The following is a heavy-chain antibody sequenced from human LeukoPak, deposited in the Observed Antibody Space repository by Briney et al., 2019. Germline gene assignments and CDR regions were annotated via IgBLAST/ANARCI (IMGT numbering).Heavy chain of an antibody. CDR3: ATDTHGSGSYYVGYFDY. CDR2: INPNSGGT. CDR1: GYTFTGYY. Sequence: ASVKVSCKASGYTFTGYYMHWVRQAPGQGLEWMGWINPNSGGTNYAQKFQGRVTMTRDTSISSAYMELSRLRSDDTAVYYCATDTHGSGSYYVGYFDYWGQGTLVTVSS. D-gene: IGHD3-10*01. J-gene: IGHJ4*02. V-gene: IGHV1-2*02.